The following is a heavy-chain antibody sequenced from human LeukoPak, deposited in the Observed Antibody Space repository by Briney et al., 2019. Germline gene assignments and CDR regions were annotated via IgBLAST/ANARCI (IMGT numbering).Heavy chain of an antibody. V-gene: IGHV3-74*01. CDR3: ARTQQAGNWFDP. D-gene: IGHD6-13*01. CDR1: GFTFSSYW. Sequence: GGSLRLSCAASGFTFSSYWMHWVRQAPGKGLVWVSRINSDGSSTSCADSVKGRFTISRDNAKNTLYLQMNSLRAEDTAVYYCARTQQAGNWFDPWGQGTLVTVSS. J-gene: IGHJ5*02. CDR2: INSDGSST.